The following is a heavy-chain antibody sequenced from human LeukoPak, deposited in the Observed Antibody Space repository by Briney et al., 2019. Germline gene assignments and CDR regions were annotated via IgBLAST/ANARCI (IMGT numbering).Heavy chain of an antibody. D-gene: IGHD6-19*01. CDR2: INHSGST. CDR3: ARLQGVEQWLVSYYYGMDV. CDR1: GGSFSGYY. Sequence: NPSETLSLTCAVYGGSFSGYYWSWIRQPPGKGLEWIGEINHSGSTNYNPSLKSRVTISVDTSKNQFSLKLSSVTAADTAVYYCARLQGVEQWLVSYYYGMDVWGQGTTVTVSS. V-gene: IGHV4-34*01. J-gene: IGHJ6*02.